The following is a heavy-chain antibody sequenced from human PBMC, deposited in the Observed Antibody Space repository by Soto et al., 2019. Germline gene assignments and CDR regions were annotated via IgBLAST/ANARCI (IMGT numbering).Heavy chain of an antibody. D-gene: IGHD3-22*01. CDR1: GYSFTSYW. V-gene: IGHV5-10-1*01. CDR3: ARHTYYYDSSGYPS. Sequence: GESLKISCKGSGYSFTSYWIGWVRQMPGKGLEWMGRIYPSDSYTNYSPSFQGHVTISADKSISTAYLQWSSLKASDTAMYYCARHTYYYDSSGYPSWGQGTLVPVAS. CDR2: IYPSDSYT. J-gene: IGHJ4*02.